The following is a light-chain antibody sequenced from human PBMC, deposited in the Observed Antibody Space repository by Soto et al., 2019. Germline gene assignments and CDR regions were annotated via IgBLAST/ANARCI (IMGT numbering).Light chain of an antibody. Sequence: DIQMTQSPSTLSASVGDRVTITCRASQSISGWLAWYQQKPGKAPNLPIYDASSLYSGVPSRFSGSGSGTEFTLTISSLQPADFATDDCQHYDSYPITFGQGTRLEI. CDR3: QHYDSYPIT. V-gene: IGKV1-5*01. CDR1: QSISGW. CDR2: DAS. J-gene: IGKJ5*01.